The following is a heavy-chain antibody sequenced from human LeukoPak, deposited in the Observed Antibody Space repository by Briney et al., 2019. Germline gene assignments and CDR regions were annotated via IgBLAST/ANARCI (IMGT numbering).Heavy chain of an antibody. J-gene: IGHJ6*02. Sequence: GGSLRLSCAASGFTFSGYSMNWVRQAPGKGLEWVSYISHTGSTMSYADSVKGRFTISRDNARNSLYLQMNSLRAEDTAVYYCAIPPLSGTGSSRPLAGMDVWGQGTTVTVSS. V-gene: IGHV3-48*04. CDR3: AIPPLSGTGSSRPLAGMDV. CDR2: ISHTGSTM. CDR1: GFTFSGYS. D-gene: IGHD3-10*01.